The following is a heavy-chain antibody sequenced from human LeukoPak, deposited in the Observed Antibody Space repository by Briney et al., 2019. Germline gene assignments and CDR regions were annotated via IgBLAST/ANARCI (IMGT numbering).Heavy chain of an antibody. J-gene: IGHJ4*02. CDR1: GYSFTNYG. V-gene: IGHV1-18*04. Sequence: GASVKLSCKASGYSFTNYGITWVRQAPGQGLEWMGWINSYNGNTNHAQKLQGRVTMTTDTSTSTAYMELRGLRSDDTAGYYCARLKCRSTKCYADYWGQGTLVTVSS. CDR2: INSYNGNT. D-gene: IGHD2-2*01. CDR3: ARLKCRSTKCYADY.